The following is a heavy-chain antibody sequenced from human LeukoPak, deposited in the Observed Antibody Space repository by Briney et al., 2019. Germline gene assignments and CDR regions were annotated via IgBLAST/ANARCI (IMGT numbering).Heavy chain of an antibody. J-gene: IGHJ5*02. Sequence: NPSETLSLTCTVSGYSISSGYYWGWIRQPPGEGLEWIGSIYHSGTTYYNPSLKSRVTISVDTSKNQFSLKLSSVTAADTAVYYCARVKGRLSWFDPWGQGTLFTVSS. V-gene: IGHV4-38-2*02. CDR3: ARVKGRLSWFDP. CDR2: IYHSGTT. CDR1: GYSISSGYY.